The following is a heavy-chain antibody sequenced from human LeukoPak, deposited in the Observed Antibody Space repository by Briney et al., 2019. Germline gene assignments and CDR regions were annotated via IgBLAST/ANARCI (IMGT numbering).Heavy chain of an antibody. CDR3: VREEGYCSSTSCSAPFDY. J-gene: IGHJ4*02. Sequence: GASVKVSCKASGGTFSSYAISWVRQAPGQGLEWMGGIIPIFGTANYAQKFQGRVTMTRDTSISTAYMELSRLRSDDTAVYYCVREEGYCSSTSCSAPFDYWGQGTLVTVSS. D-gene: IGHD2-2*01. CDR2: IIPIFGTA. V-gene: IGHV1-69*05. CDR1: GGTFSSYA.